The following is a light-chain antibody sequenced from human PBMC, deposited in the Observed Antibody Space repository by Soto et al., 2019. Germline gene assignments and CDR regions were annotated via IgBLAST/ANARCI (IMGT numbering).Light chain of an antibody. V-gene: IGKV1-39*01. Sequence: DIQMTQSPYSLSAAVGDRVTIACRASQNINTYLNWYQQKPGKAPKLLIYGASTLQSGVPSRFSGSGSGTDYTLTISSLQPEDFATYYCQQSYRTPTFGQGTRLEIK. CDR1: QNINTY. J-gene: IGKJ5*01. CDR2: GAS. CDR3: QQSYRTPT.